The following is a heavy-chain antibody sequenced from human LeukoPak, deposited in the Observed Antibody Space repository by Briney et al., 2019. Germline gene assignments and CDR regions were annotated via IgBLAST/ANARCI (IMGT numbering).Heavy chain of an antibody. Sequence: GESLKNSCKGSGYSFTSYWIGRVRQISGKGLERVRIIYPGDSDTRYSPSFQGQVTISADKSISTAYLQWSSLKASDTAMYYCARQTAAAGYFDYWGQGTLVTVSS. CDR1: GYSFTSYW. J-gene: IGHJ4*02. CDR3: ARQTAAAGYFDY. V-gene: IGHV5-51*01. D-gene: IGHD6-13*01. CDR2: IYPGDSDT.